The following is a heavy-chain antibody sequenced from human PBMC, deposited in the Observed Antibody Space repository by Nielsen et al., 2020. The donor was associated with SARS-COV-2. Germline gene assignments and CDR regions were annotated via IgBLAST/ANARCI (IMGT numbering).Heavy chain of an antibody. V-gene: IGHV3-9*01. CDR2: ISWNSGSI. CDR1: GFTFDDYA. D-gene: IGHD3-10*01. CDR3: AKSSGSGSYYAVDY. Sequence: GGSLRLSCAASGFTFDDYAMHWVRQARGKGLEWVSGISWNSGSIGYADSVKGRFTISRDNAKNSLYLQMNSLRAEDTALYYCAKSSGSGSYYAVDYWGQGTLVTVSS. J-gene: IGHJ4*02.